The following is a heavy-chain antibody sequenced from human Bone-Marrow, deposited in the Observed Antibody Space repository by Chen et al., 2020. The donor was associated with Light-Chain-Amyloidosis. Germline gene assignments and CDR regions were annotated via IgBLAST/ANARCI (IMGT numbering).Heavy chain of an antibody. J-gene: IGHJ4*02. Sequence: EVQLVESGGGLIQPGGSLRLSCAASGFTVSSNYMSWVRQAPGKGLEWVSVIYSGGSTYYADSVKGRFTISRDNSKNTLYLQMNRLRAEDTAVYYCAGTYGSGSYYADYWGQGTLVTVSS. CDR3: AGTYGSGSYYADY. V-gene: IGHV3-53*01. CDR2: IYSGGST. CDR1: GFTVSSNY. D-gene: IGHD3-10*01.